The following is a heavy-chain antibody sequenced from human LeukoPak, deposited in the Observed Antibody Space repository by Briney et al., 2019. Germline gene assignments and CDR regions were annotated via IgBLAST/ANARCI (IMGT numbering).Heavy chain of an antibody. D-gene: IGHD3-10*01. V-gene: IGHV1-69*10. CDR3: ARVSRSGTLKDY. J-gene: IGHJ4*02. CDR2: IIPILGIA. CDR1: GGTFSSYA. Sequence: GASVKVSCKASGGTFSSYAISWVRQAPGQGLEWMGGIIPILGIANYAQKFQGRVTITADKSTSTAYMELSSLRSEDTAVYYCARVSRSGTLKDYWGQGTLVTVSS.